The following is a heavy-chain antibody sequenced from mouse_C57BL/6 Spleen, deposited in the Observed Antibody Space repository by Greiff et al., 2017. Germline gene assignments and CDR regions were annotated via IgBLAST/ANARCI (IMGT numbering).Heavy chain of an antibody. D-gene: IGHD3-2*02. J-gene: IGHJ2*01. Sequence: EVKLMESGAELVRPGASVKLSCTASGFNIKDDYMHWVKQRPEQGLEWIGWIDPENGDTEYASKFQGKATITADTSSNTAHLQLSSLTSEDTAVYYCTTLDSSGYVGYWGQGTTLTVSS. CDR1: GFNIKDDY. CDR3: TTLDSSGYVGY. V-gene: IGHV14-4*01. CDR2: IDPENGDT.